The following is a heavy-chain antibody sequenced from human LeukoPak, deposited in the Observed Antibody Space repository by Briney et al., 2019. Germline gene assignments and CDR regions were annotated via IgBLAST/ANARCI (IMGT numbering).Heavy chain of an antibody. J-gene: IGHJ5*02. V-gene: IGHV4-39*07. CDR3: ARDSYYFGSGSDNTPYNWFDP. D-gene: IGHD3-10*01. CDR1: GASITSTTYY. Sequence: PSETLSLTCTVSGASITSTTYYWGWIRQPPGKRLEWIAEIYHSGSTNYNPSLKSRVTISVDKSKNQFSLKLSSVTAADTAMYYCARDSYYFGSGSDNTPYNWFDPWGQGTLVTVSS. CDR2: IYHSGST.